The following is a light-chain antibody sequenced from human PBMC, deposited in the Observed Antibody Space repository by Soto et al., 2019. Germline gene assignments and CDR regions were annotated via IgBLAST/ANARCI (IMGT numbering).Light chain of an antibody. J-gene: IGKJ5*01. CDR1: QSVSNNY. V-gene: IGKV3-20*01. CDR3: QQYGSSEII. Sequence: EIALTQSPGTLSLSPGERATLSCRASQSVSNNYLAWYQQKPGQAPRLLIYGASNRATGIPDRFSGSVSGTDFTLTITWLEPEDFAVFYCQQYGSSEIIFGQGTLLE. CDR2: GAS.